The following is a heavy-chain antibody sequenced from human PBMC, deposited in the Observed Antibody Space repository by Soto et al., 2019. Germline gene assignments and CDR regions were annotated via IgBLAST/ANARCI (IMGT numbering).Heavy chain of an antibody. J-gene: IGHJ4*02. V-gene: IGHV4-4*07. CDR1: GGSISGYY. Sequence: QVQLQESGPGLVYPSETLSLTCTVSGGSISGYYWSWIRQPAGEGLEWIGRISASGSTNYNPPLRSRVTMSVNTSRNQFSLSLSSVTAADTAVYYCARDPTNWNYGGSNDYWGQGTLVTVSS. CDR3: ARDPTNWNYGGSNDY. D-gene: IGHD1-7*01. CDR2: ISASGST.